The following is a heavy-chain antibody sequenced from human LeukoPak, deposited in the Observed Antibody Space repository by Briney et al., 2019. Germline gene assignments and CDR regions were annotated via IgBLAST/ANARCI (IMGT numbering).Heavy chain of an antibody. J-gene: IGHJ3*02. CDR2: IYYSGST. CDR1: GGSISSYY. Sequence: SETLSLTCTVSGGSISSYYWSWIRQPPGKGLEWIGYIYYSGSTNYNPSLKSRVTISVDTSKNRFSLKLSSVTAADTAVYYCARPVLYSSSWYVGAFDIWGQGTMVTVSS. D-gene: IGHD6-13*01. CDR3: ARPVLYSSSWYVGAFDI. V-gene: IGHV4-59*01.